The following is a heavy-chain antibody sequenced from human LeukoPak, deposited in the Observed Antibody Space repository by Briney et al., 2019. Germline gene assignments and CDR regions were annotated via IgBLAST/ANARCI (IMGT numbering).Heavy chain of an antibody. V-gene: IGHV4-34*01. CDR3: ARQVGDGDILTDYYKTTYYYYYMDV. D-gene: IGHD3-9*01. Sequence: SETLSLTCAVYGGSFSGYYWSWIRQPPGKGLEWIGEINHSGSTNYNPSLKSRVTISVDTSKNQFSLKLSSVTAADTAVYYCARQVGDGDILTDYYKTTYYYYYMDVWGKGTTVTISS. CDR1: GGSFSGYY. CDR2: INHSGST. J-gene: IGHJ6*03.